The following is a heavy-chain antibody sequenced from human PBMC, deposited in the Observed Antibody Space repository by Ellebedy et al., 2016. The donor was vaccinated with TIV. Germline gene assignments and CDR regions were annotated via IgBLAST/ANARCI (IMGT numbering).Heavy chain of an antibody. CDR3: ARVVTTSGIDY. J-gene: IGHJ4*02. CDR1: GGPIGSYY. V-gene: IGHV4-59*01. D-gene: IGHD4-17*01. Sequence: MPSETLSLTCTVSGGPIGSYYWNWIRQSPGKGLEWIGYIFYSGTTNYNPSLKSRVTISVDTAKNQFSLKLSSVTAADTAVYYCARVVTTSGIDYWGQGTLVTVSS. CDR2: IFYSGTT.